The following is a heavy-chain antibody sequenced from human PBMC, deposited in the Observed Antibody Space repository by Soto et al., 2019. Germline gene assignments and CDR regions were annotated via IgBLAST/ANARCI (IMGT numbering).Heavy chain of an antibody. Sequence: GESQKISCKRSGYSFTGYWIGWVLQMPGKGLEWMGIIYPGDSETRYSPSFQGQVTISADKSISTAYLQWSSLKASDTAIYYCARRLYGGSWGMDVWGQGTTVTVSS. J-gene: IGHJ6*02. CDR2: IYPGDSET. D-gene: IGHD2-2*02. CDR3: ARRLYGGSWGMDV. V-gene: IGHV5-51*01. CDR1: GYSFTGYW.